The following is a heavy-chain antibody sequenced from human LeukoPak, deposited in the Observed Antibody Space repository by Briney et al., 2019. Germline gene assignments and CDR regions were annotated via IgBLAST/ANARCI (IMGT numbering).Heavy chain of an antibody. CDR2: IWYDGSKE. Sequence: TGGSLRLSCVVSGFTFSSYGMHWVRQAPGKGLEWVAVIWYDGSKEYYIDSVKGRFTISRDNSKNTLYLQMNSLRAEDTAVYYCARGSGYYPLFDHWGQGTLVTVSS. D-gene: IGHD3-22*01. V-gene: IGHV3-33*01. J-gene: IGHJ4*02. CDR3: ARGSGYYPLFDH. CDR1: GFTFSSYG.